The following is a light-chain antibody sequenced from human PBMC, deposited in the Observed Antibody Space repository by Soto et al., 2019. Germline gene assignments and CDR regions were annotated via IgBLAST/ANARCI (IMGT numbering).Light chain of an antibody. CDR3: CSYTTSNTRQIV. Sequence: QSALTQPASVSGSPGQSITISCTGTSSEVGDYNYVSWYQQHPGKAPKFMIYDVSNRPSGVSNRFSGSKSGNTASLTISGLQAEDEADYYCCSYTTSNTRQIVFGTGTRSPS. J-gene: IGLJ1*01. V-gene: IGLV2-14*01. CDR2: DVS. CDR1: SSEVGDYNY.